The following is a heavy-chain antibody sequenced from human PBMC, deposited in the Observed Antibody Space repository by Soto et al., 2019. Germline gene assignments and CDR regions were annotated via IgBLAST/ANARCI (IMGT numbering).Heavy chain of an antibody. Sequence: SETLSLTCAVYGGSFSGYYWSWIRQPPGKGLEWIGEINHSGSTNYNPSLKSRVTISVDTSKNQFSLKLSSVTAADTAVYYCARAHRHYCGGDCYSFRDFDYWGQGTLVTVSS. D-gene: IGHD2-21*01. CDR3: ARAHRHYCGGDCYSFRDFDY. CDR2: INHSGST. CDR1: GGSFSGYY. V-gene: IGHV4-34*01. J-gene: IGHJ4*02.